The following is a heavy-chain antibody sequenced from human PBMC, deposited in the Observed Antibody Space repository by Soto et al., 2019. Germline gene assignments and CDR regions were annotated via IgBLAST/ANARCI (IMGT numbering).Heavy chain of an antibody. CDR2: ISRSSPATI. Sequence: GGSLRLSCAASGFTLSTYSMSWVRQAPEKGLELISYISRSSPATIYYADSVKGRFATSRDNSRNTLYVQINSLRAEDTAVYYCAKRVSGSYPDCNLDYWGQGTLVTVSS. J-gene: IGHJ4*02. V-gene: IGHV3-48*01. CDR3: AKRVSGSYPDCNLDY. D-gene: IGHD1-26*01. CDR1: GFTLSTYS.